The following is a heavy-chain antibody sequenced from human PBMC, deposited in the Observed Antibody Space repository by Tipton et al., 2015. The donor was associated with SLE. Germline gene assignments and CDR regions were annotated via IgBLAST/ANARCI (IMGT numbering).Heavy chain of an antibody. D-gene: IGHD1-20*01. J-gene: IGHJ5*02. V-gene: IGHV4-4*02. CDR2: IYHSGST. CDR3: ATAGITGTPGWFDP. CDR1: GGSISSSNW. Sequence: TLSLTCTVSGGSISSSNWWSWVRQPPGKGLEWIGEIYHSGSTNYNPSLKSRVTISVDKSKNQFSLKLSSVTAADTAVYYCATAGITGTPGWFDPWGQGTLVTVSS.